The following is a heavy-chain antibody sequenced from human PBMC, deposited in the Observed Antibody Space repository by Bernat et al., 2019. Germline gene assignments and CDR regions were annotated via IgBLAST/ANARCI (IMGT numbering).Heavy chain of an antibody. Sequence: EVQLVESGGGLVHPGGSLRLSCAASGFTFSSHAMGWVRQAPGKGLEWVSSSTESGGSTYYGDSVKGRFTISRENSKNTLYLQMNSLRVEDTALYYCVGATRQVGDPDYWGQGTLVTVSS. CDR2: STESGGST. D-gene: IGHD2-21*02. CDR1: GFTFSSHA. J-gene: IGHJ4*02. V-gene: IGHV3-23*04. CDR3: VGATRQVGDPDY.